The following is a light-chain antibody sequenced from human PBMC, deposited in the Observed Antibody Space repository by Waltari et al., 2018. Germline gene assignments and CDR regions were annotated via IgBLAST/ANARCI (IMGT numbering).Light chain of an antibody. CDR1: SSNVGSNS. J-gene: IGLJ1*01. CDR3: AAWDDSLTGYV. Sequence: QSVLTQSPSASGTPGQRVTISCPGSSSNVGSNSLAWYQKLPGTAPQLLIYINTQRPSGVPDRFSGSKSGTSASLAISGLQSEDEAEYFCAAWDDSLTGYVFGTGTKVTVL. V-gene: IGLV1-44*01. CDR2: INT.